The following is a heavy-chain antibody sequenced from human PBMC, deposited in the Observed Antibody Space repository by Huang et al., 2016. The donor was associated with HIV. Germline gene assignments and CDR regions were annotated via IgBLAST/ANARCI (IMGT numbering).Heavy chain of an antibody. D-gene: IGHD3-22*01. CDR2: IYYNGRT. V-gene: IGHV4-30-4*08. CDR3: ARSLYDASGSSLNYFDY. CDR1: GGLIRSGGYY. Sequence: QVQLQESGPGLVKPSQTLSLTCTVSGGLIRSGGYYWSWIRQPPGKGLEWIGNIYYNGRTYYKPSRRSRVSISVDTSKNQFSLKLTSVTAADTAVFFCARSLYDASGSSLNYFDYWGQGTLVTVSS. J-gene: IGHJ4*02.